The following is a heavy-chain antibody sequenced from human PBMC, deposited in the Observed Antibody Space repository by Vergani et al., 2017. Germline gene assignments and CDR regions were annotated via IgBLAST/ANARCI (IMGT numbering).Heavy chain of an antibody. CDR2: INHSGST. Sequence: QVQLQQWGAGLLKPSETLSLTCAVYGGSFSGYYWSWIRQPPGKGLEWIGEINHSGSTNYNPSLKSRVTISVDTSKNQFSLKLSSVTAADTAVYYCARGPTGGPLLYWGQGTLVTVSS. D-gene: IGHD3-16*01. V-gene: IGHV4-34*01. CDR1: GGSFSGYY. J-gene: IGHJ4*02. CDR3: ARGPTGGPLLY.